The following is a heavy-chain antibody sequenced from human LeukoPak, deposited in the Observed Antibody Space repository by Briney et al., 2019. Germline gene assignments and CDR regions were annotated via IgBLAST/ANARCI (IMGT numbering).Heavy chain of an antibody. D-gene: IGHD4-17*01. CDR3: ARDRGDYFYFDY. J-gene: IGHJ4*02. CDR2: IWYDGSNK. Sequence: GGSLRLSCVASGFTFSSYGMHWVRQAPGKGLEWVAFIWYDGSNKYYADSVKGRFTISRDNSKNTLYLQMSSLRAEGTAVYYCARDRGDYFYFDYWGQGTLVTVSS. V-gene: IGHV3-33*01. CDR1: GFTFSSYG.